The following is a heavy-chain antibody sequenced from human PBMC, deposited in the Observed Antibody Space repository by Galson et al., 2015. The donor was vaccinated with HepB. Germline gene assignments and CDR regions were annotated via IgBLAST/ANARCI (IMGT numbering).Heavy chain of an antibody. CDR3: TTSTRYSGYDFDYGDYLYWFDP. D-gene: IGHD5-12*01. J-gene: IGHJ5*02. CDR1: GFTFSNAW. V-gene: IGHV3-15*07. CDR2: IKSKTDGGTT. Sequence: SLRLSCEASGFTFSNAWMNWVRQAPGKGLEWVGRIKSKTDGGTTDYAAPVKGRFTISRDDSKNTLYLQMNSLKTEDTAVYYCTTSTRYSGYDFDYGDYLYWFDPWGQGTLVTVSS.